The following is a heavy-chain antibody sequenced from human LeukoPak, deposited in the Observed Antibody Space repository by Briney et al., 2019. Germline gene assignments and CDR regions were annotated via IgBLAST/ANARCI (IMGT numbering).Heavy chain of an antibody. CDR3: VRDFWNYYDSSGYFDY. V-gene: IGHV3-21*01. CDR1: GFTFSSYS. CDR2: ISSSSSYI. J-gene: IGHJ4*02. Sequence: GGSLRLSCAASGFTFSSYSMNWVRQAPGKGLEWVSSISSSSSYIYYADSVKGRFTISRDNAKNSLYLQMNSLRAEDTAVYYCVRDFWNYYDSSGYFDYWGQGTLVTVSS. D-gene: IGHD3-22*01.